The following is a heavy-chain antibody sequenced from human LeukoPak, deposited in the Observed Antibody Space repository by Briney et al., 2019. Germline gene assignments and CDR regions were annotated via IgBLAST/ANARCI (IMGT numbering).Heavy chain of an antibody. CDR2: IYYSGST. Sequence: PSETLSLTCAVSGGSISSGGYSWSWIRQPPGKGLEWIGYIYYSGSTNYNPSLKSRVTISVDTSKNQFSLKLSSVTAADTAVYYCARYYDSSGYYHYYYFDYWGQGTLVTVSS. D-gene: IGHD3-22*01. J-gene: IGHJ4*02. CDR3: ARYYDSSGYYHYYYFDY. CDR1: GGSISSGGYS. V-gene: IGHV4-61*08.